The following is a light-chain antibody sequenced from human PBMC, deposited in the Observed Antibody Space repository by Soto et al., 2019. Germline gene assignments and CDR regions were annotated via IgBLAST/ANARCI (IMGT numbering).Light chain of an antibody. J-gene: IGKJ5*01. Sequence: VLTQSPDTLYLSPGEIATLSCRASQSLTSSYLAWYQQKPGQAPRLLIYGAFSRATGIPDRFSGSGSETDFTLTISRLEPEDFAVYYCQQYDKSPITFGQGTRLEIK. CDR2: GAF. CDR1: QSLTSSY. V-gene: IGKV3-20*01. CDR3: QQYDKSPIT.